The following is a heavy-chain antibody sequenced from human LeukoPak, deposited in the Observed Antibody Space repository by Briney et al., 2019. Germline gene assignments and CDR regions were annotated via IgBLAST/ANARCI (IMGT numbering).Heavy chain of an antibody. Sequence: GRSLRLSCAASGFTFSSYAMHWVRQAPGKGLEWGAVISYDGSNKYYADSVKGRFTISRDKSKNTLYLQMNSLRAEATAVYYCARSVVVTATNFDYWGQGTLVTVSS. CDR3: ARSVVVTATNFDY. CDR2: ISYDGSNK. D-gene: IGHD2-21*02. CDR1: GFTFSSYA. J-gene: IGHJ4*02. V-gene: IGHV3-30*04.